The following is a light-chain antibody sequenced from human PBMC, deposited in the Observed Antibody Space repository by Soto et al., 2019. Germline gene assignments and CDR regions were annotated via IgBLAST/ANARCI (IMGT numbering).Light chain of an antibody. V-gene: IGLV2-14*03. CDR1: SSDIGGHDD. CDR2: GVT. J-gene: IGLJ1*01. CDR3: SSYTNINTRACV. Sequence: QSALTQPASVSGSPGQSITISCTGTSSDIGGHDDVSWYQQHPGKVPKLLIYGVTDRPSGVSNRFSGSKSGNVASLTISGLQAEDEAEYYCSSYTNINTRACVFGTGTKVTVL.